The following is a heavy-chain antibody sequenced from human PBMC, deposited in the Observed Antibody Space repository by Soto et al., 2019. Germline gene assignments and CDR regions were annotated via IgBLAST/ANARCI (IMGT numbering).Heavy chain of an antibody. J-gene: IGHJ3*02. CDR3: ARIPAGGDVFDI. D-gene: IGHD3-16*01. Sequence: EVQLFESGGGLAQPGGSLRLSCVASGVTFSNYAMSWVRQTPGNGLEWVSAISGGGGSTYQADSVKGRFTISRDHSKNTLYLHMNSLRVEDTAVYYCARIPAGGDVFDIWGQGTMVTVSS. CDR1: GVTFSNYA. CDR2: ISGGGGST. V-gene: IGHV3-23*01.